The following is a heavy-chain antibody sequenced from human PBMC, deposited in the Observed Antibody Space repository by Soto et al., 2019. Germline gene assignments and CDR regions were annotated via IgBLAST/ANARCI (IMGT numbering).Heavy chain of an antibody. CDR2: ISGSGGST. CDR1: GFTFSSYA. V-gene: IGHV3-23*01. D-gene: IGHD5-18*01. CDR3: AKDLGPEETAMVRTA. J-gene: IGHJ5*02. Sequence: EVQLLESGGGLVQPGGSLRLSCAASGFTFSSYAMSWVRQAPGKGLEWVSAISGSGGSTCYADSVKGRFTISRDNSKNTLYLQMNSLRAEDTAVYYCAKDLGPEETAMVRTAWGQGTLVTVSS.